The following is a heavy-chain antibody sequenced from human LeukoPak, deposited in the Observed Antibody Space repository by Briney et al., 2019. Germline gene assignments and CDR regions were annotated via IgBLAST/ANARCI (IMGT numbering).Heavy chain of an antibody. J-gene: IGHJ4*02. CDR1: GGTFISYA. V-gene: IGHV1-69*04. CDR3: AREAEYYYDSSGYYYGVDY. Sequence: SVKVSCKASGGTFISYAISWVRQAPGQGLEWMGRIIPILGIANYAQKFQGRVTITADKSTSTAYMELSSLRSEDTAVYYCAREAEYYYDSSGYYYGVDYWGQGTLVTVSS. CDR2: IIPILGIA. D-gene: IGHD3-22*01.